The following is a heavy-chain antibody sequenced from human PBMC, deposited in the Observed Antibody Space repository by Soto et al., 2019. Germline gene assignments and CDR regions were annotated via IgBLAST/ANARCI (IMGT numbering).Heavy chain of an antibody. CDR1: GVTFTTNA. J-gene: IGHJ3*01. CDR2: ISGDDGSG. CDR3: VKEASGWKSRGSFDL. Sequence: SLRLSCVASGVTFTTNAMDWVRQAPGKGLEWVSFISGDDGSGNYADSVKGRFTISRDNSKNTLYLQMNSLRAEDTAIYYCVKEASGWKSRGSFDLWGQGTMVTVSS. D-gene: IGHD6-19*01. V-gene: IGHV3-23*01.